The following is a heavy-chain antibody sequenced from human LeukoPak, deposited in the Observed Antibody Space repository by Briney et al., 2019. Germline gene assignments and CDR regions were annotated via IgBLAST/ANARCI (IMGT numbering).Heavy chain of an antibody. D-gene: IGHD5-18*01. CDR3: ARGDTAMVPFDY. CDR2: ISSSGSTI. V-gene: IGHV3-48*03. J-gene: IGHJ4*02. CDR1: GFTFSSYE. Sequence: QPGGSLRLSCAASGFTFSSYEMNWVRQAPGKGLEWVSYISSSGSTIYYADSVKGRFTISRDNAKNSLYLQMNSLRAEDTAVYYCARGDTAMVPFDYWGQGTLVTVSS.